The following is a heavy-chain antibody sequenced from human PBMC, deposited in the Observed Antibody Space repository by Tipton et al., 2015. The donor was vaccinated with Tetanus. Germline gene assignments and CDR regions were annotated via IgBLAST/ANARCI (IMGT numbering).Heavy chain of an antibody. CDR1: GGSISSDAHY. CDR3: ARDRRDFAYDSRGFYSPLYYFDN. J-gene: IGHJ4*02. Sequence: TLSLTCTVSGGSISSDAHYWSWIRQAPGKGLEWLGYISHSGTTNYNPSLMSRVTLSLATARGQFSLKLTSVTAADAAVYFCARDRRDFAYDSRGFYSPLYYFDNWGQGLRVTVSS. CDR2: ISHSGTT. D-gene: IGHD3-22*01. V-gene: IGHV4-30-4*01.